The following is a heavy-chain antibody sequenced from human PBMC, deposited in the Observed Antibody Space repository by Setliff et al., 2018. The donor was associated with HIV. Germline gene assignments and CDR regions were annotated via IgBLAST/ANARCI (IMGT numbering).Heavy chain of an antibody. CDR2: LYISGNT. CDR1: GGPVSPFS. V-gene: IGHV4-59*02. CDR3: ARVIKSALLN. J-gene: IGHJ4*02. Sequence: SETLSLTCSVSGGPVSPFSWTWVRQSPGKGLEWIGYLYISGNTDYNPSLRGRVTISRDASKNEFSLILSSVTAADAGVYFCARVIKSALLNWGRGTMVTVSS.